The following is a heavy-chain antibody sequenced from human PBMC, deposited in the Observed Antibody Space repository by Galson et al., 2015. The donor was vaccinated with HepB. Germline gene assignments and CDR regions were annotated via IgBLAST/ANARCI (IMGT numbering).Heavy chain of an antibody. CDR2: IQYDESGK. V-gene: IGHV3-30*02. CDR1: GFTFSRYG. CDR3: AKDVSGNSGA. Sequence: SLRLSCAASGFTFSRYGMHWVRQAPGKGLEWVSFIQYDESGKTYADSVKGRSTISRDNSKNTLFLQMNSLRAEDTALYYCAKDVSGNSGAWGQGTLVTVSS. J-gene: IGHJ5*02. D-gene: IGHD4-23*01.